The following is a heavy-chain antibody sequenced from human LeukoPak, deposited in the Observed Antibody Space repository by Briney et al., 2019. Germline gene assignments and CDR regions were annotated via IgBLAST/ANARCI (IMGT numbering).Heavy chain of an antibody. D-gene: IGHD6-19*01. CDR1: GYAFTSYG. CDR2: ISTYNGYA. Sequence: ASVTVSCKASGYAFTSYGISWVRQAPGQGLEWMGWISTYNGYANYAQKLQGRVTMTTETSTSTAYMELRSLRSDDTAVYYCARNSSDWYGYMDVWGKGTTVTVSS. CDR3: ARNSSDWYGYMDV. V-gene: IGHV1-18*01. J-gene: IGHJ6*04.